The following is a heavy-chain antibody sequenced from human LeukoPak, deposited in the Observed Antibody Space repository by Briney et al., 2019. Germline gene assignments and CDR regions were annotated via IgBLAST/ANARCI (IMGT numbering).Heavy chain of an antibody. D-gene: IGHD5-18*01. CDR1: GLTFSSYA. Sequence: GGSLRLSCAASGLTFSSYAMIWVRQTPGKGLEWVSAISGSGDSAYYPDSVKGRFTISRDNSKSTLYLQMNSLRAEDTAVYHCVSYDYCRLDYWGRGTLVTVSS. CDR2: ISGSGDSA. J-gene: IGHJ4*02. CDR3: VSYDYCRLDY. V-gene: IGHV3-23*01.